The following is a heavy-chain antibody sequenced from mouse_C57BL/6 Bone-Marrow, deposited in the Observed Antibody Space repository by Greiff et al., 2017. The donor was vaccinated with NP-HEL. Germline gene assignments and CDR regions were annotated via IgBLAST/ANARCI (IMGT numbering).Heavy chain of an antibody. J-gene: IGHJ1*03. CDR3: ARGRLLPHWYFDV. V-gene: IGHV14-2*01. D-gene: IGHD2-3*01. Sequence: EVQLQQSGAELVKPGASVKLSCTASGFNIKDYYMHWVKQRTEQGLEWIGRIDPEDGETKYAPKFQDKATITADTSSNTAYLQLSSLTSEDTAVYYYARGRLLPHWYFDVWGKGTTVTVSS. CDR2: IDPEDGET. CDR1: GFNIKDYY.